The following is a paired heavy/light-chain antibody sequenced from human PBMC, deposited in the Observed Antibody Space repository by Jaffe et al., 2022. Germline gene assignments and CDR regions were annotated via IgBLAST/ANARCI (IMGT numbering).Heavy chain of an antibody. CDR3: AHSQDVLVTAALGVVIQPRYYFDY. J-gene: IGHJ4*02. Sequence: QITLKESGPTLVKPTQTLTLTCTFSGFSLSTSGVGVGWIRQPPGKALEWLALIYWNDDQRYSPSLKSRLTITKDTSKNQVVLTVTNMDPVDTATYYCAHSQDVLVTAALGVVIQPRYYFDYWGQGTLVTVSS. V-gene: IGHV2-5*01. D-gene: IGHD3-3*01. CDR1: GFSLSTSGVG. CDR2: IYWNDDQ.
Light chain of an antibody. J-gene: IGLJ3*02. Sequence: QSALTQPASVSGSPGQSITISCTGTSSDVGNYNLVSWYQQHPGRAPKLMIYEVSKRPSGVSNRFSGSKSGNTASLTISGLQAEDQADYYCCSYAGSSTYWVFGGGTKLTVL. V-gene: IGLV2-23*02. CDR1: SSDVGNYNL. CDR2: EVS. CDR3: CSYAGSSTYWV.